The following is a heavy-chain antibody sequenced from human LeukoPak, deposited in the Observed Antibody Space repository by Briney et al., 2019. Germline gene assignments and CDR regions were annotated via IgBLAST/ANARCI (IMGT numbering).Heavy chain of an antibody. J-gene: IGHJ4*02. Sequence: GGSWGFSGAASGLTFSSYGLSGVGKAPGKGREWVSAISGSGGFTNYADSVKGRFTISRDNSKNTVYLQMNSLRAEDTALYYCAKGEAAGTFDCWGQGTLVTVSS. D-gene: IGHD6-13*01. CDR2: ISGSGGFT. CDR3: AKGEAAGTFDC. V-gene: IGHV3-23*01. CDR1: GLTFSSYG.